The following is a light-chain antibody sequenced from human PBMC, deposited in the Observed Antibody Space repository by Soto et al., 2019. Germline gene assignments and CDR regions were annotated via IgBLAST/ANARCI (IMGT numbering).Light chain of an antibody. Sequence: IVMTQSPASLSVSPWERATLSWRASQSVSSNLAWYQQKPGQAPRLLIYGASTRATGIPARFSGSGSGTEFTLTISSLQSEDFAVYYCQQYNNWPLTFGGGTKVDIK. CDR1: QSVSSN. CDR3: QQYNNWPLT. J-gene: IGKJ4*01. CDR2: GAS. V-gene: IGKV3-15*01.